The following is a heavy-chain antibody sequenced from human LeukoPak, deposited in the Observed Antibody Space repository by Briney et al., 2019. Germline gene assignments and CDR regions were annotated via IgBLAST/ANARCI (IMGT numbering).Heavy chain of an antibody. Sequence: SETLSLTCTVSGGSISSYYWSWIRQPPGKGLEWIGYIYTSGSTNYNPSLKSRVTISVDTSKNQFSLKLSSVTAADTAVYYCARTERSAAFDIWGQGTMVTVS. CDR2: IYTSGST. J-gene: IGHJ3*02. V-gene: IGHV4-4*09. D-gene: IGHD5-24*01. CDR3: ARTERSAAFDI. CDR1: GGSISSYY.